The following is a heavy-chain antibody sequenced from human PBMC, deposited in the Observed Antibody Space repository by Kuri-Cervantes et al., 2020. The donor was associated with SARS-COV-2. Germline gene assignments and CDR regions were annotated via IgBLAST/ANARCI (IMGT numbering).Heavy chain of an antibody. CDR3: SRPYYGMDV. V-gene: IGHV4-34*01. CDR1: GGSFSGYY. J-gene: IGHJ6*02. CDR2: INHSGST. Sequence: SETLSLTCAVYGGSFSGYYWSWIRQPPGKGLEWSGEINHSGSTNYNPSLKSRVTISVDTSKNQFSLKLGSVTAADTAVYYCSRPYYGMDVWGQGTTVTVSS.